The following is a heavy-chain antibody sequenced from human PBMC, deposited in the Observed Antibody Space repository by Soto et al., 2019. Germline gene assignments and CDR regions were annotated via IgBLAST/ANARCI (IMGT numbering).Heavy chain of an antibody. J-gene: IGHJ4*02. CDR2: IHHGGST. CDR1: AVSISSGSF. V-gene: IGHV4-4*02. CDR3: ARSAGWYAVHS. D-gene: IGHD6-19*01. Sequence: QVQLQESGPGLVKPSGTLSLTCAVSAVSISSGSFWGWVRQPPGKGLEWIGDIHHGGSTNHNPSLKSRVTIAVDTSKNHFSLKLNSVTAADTAVYYCARSAGWYAVHSWGQGILVIVSS.